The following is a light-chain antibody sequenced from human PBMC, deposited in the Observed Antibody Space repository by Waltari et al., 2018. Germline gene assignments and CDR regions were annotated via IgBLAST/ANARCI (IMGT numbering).Light chain of an antibody. CDR3: RQYGSSLYT. CDR2: GAS. CDR1: QSVSSSY. J-gene: IGKJ2*01. Sequence: EFVLTQSPGTLSLSPGERATLSCRASQSVSSSYSAWYQQKPGQAPRLLIYGASRRATGIPDMFSGSGSGTDLTLTISRLEPEDFAVSYCRQYGSSLYTFGQGTKLEIK. V-gene: IGKV3-20*01.